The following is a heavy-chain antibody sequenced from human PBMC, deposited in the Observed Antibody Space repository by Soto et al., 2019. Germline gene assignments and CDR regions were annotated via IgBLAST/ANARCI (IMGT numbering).Heavy chain of an antibody. Sequence: EVQLLDSGGGLVQPGGSLRLSCAASGFTSSSYAMNWVRQAPGKGLEWVSVISGRGDSTYYADSVKGRFTIARDNSKNTLSLQMNSLRPEDTAVYYCARRGPGNYFDCWRQGTLVTVSS. D-gene: IGHD6-13*01. J-gene: IGHJ4*02. V-gene: IGHV3-23*01. CDR3: ARRGPGNYFDC. CDR2: ISGRGDST. CDR1: GFTSSSYA.